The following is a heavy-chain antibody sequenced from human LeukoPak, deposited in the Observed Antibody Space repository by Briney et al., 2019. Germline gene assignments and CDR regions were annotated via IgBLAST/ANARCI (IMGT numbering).Heavy chain of an antibody. V-gene: IGHV4-39*01. CDR2: IYYSGST. CDR1: GGSISSSNYY. D-gene: IGHD2-8*01. Sequence: SETLSLTCTVSGGSISSSNYYWAWIRQPPGKGLECIGSIYYSGSTYYNPSLKSRVTISVDTSKNQFFLKVNSVTATDTAVYYCAKWPIDWGQGTLVTVSS. CDR3: AKWPID. J-gene: IGHJ4*02.